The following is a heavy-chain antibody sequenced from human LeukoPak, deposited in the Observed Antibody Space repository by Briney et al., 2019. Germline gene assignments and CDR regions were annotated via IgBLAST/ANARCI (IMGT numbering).Heavy chain of an antibody. CDR1: GFTFGGYG. CDR2: IAYDGGRA. J-gene: IGHJ4*02. CDR3: TRYNNDHFDY. Sequence: PGGSLRLSCAGSGFTFGGYGMHWFRQTPGKGLEWVAVIAYDGGRAFYADSVKGRFTISRDNSKNTMSVQMDDLRAEDTAVYYCTRYNNDHFDYWGQGTLDAVSS. V-gene: IGHV3-33*01. D-gene: IGHD1-14*01.